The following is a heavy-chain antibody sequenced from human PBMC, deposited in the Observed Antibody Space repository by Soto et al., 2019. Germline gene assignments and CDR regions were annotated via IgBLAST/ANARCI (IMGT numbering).Heavy chain of an antibody. J-gene: IGHJ6*02. CDR2: IYSGGST. CDR3: ARVSGTTTSYYGMDV. Sequence: EVQLVESGGGLIQPGGSLRLSCAASGFSVSSNYMSWVRQAPGKGLAWVSVIYSGGSTYYADSVKGRFTISRDNSKNTLYLHMNSLRGEDTAVYYGARVSGTTTSYYGMDVWGQGTTVTVSS. D-gene: IGHD1-7*01. V-gene: IGHV3-53*01. CDR1: GFSVSSNY.